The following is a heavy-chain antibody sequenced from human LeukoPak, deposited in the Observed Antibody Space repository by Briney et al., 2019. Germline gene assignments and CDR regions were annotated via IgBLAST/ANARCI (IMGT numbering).Heavy chain of an antibody. Sequence: VASVKLSCKASGYTFSSYDINWVRQATGQGLEWMGWMNPNSGNTGYAQKFQGRVTMTRNTSINTAYMELSSLRSEDTAVYYCARGHYYDSSGSYAFDIWGQGTMVTVSS. CDR1: GYTFSSYD. CDR3: ARGHYYDSSGSYAFDI. J-gene: IGHJ3*02. CDR2: MNPNSGNT. V-gene: IGHV1-8*01. D-gene: IGHD3-22*01.